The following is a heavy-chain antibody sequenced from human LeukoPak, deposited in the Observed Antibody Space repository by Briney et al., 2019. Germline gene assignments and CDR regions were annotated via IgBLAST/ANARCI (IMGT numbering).Heavy chain of an antibody. V-gene: IGHV4-59*01. Sequence: SETLSLTCTVSGGSISSYYWSWIRQPPGKGLEWIGYIYYSGNTNYNPSLKSRVTISVDMSKNQVSLNLSSVTAADTAVYYCARGLNWFDPWGQGTLVTVSS. J-gene: IGHJ5*02. CDR2: IYYSGNT. CDR1: GGSISSYY. CDR3: ARGLNWFDP.